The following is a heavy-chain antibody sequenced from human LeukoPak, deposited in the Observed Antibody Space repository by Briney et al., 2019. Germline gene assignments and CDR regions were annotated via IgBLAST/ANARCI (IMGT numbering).Heavy chain of an antibody. CDR1: GFTFDDYA. Sequence: GGSLRLSCAASGFTFDDYAMHWVRHAPGKGLEWVSGISWNSGSIGYADSVRGRFTISRDNAKNTLYLQMNSLRAEDTAVYYCARGPLAVAGTLNFDYWGQGTLVTVSS. D-gene: IGHD6-19*01. J-gene: IGHJ4*02. CDR2: ISWNSGSI. CDR3: ARGPLAVAGTLNFDY. V-gene: IGHV3-9*01.